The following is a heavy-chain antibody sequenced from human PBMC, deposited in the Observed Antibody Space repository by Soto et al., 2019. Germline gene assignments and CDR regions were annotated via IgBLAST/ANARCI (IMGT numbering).Heavy chain of an antibody. CDR2: IYYSGST. J-gene: IGHJ4*02. D-gene: IGHD6-19*01. V-gene: IGHV4-59*01. CDR3: AIYTSGWYFDY. Sequence: SETLSLTCTVSGGSISSYQCSRIRQPPGKGLEWIGYIYYSGSTNYKPSLKSRVTISVDTSKSQFSLKLSSVTAADTAVYYCAIYTSGWYFDYWGQGTLVTVSS. CDR1: GGSISSYQ.